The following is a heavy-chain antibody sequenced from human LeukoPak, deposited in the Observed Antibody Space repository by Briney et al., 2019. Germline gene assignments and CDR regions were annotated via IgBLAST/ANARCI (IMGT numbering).Heavy chain of an antibody. CDR1: GGSISSYY. V-gene: IGHV4-59*01. J-gene: IGHJ3*02. CDR3: ARDLVDTAMVYAFDI. D-gene: IGHD5-18*01. Sequence: SETLSLTCTVSGGSISSYYWSWIRQPPGKGLEWIGYIYYSGSTNYNPSLKSRVTISVDTSKNQFSLKLSSVTAADTAVYYCARDLVDTAMVYAFDIWGQGTMVTVSS. CDR2: IYYSGST.